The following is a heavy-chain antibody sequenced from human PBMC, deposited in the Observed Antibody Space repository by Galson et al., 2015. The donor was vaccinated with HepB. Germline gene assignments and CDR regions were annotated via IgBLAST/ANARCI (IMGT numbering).Heavy chain of an antibody. J-gene: IGHJ4*02. Sequence: SLRLSCAASGFTFSSYGMHWVRQAPGKGLEWVAVISYDGSNKYYADSVKGRFTISRDNSKNTLYLQMNSPRAEDTAVYYCAKGESDYFDYWGQGTLVTVSS. V-gene: IGHV3-30*18. CDR1: GFTFSSYG. CDR3: AKGESDYFDY. CDR2: ISYDGSNK.